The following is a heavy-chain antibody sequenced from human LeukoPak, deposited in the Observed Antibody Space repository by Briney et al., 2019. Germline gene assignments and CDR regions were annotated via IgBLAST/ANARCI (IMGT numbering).Heavy chain of an antibody. V-gene: IGHV3-30*04. CDR2: ISYDGSNK. Sequence: GRSLRLSCAASGSTFSSYAMHWVRQAPGKGLEWVAVISYDGSNKYYADSVKGRFTISRDNSKNTLYLQMNSLRAEDTAVYYCVRDPSGSGFAFDSWGQGALVTVSS. D-gene: IGHD1-1*01. CDR1: GSTFSSYA. CDR3: VRDPSGSGFAFDS. J-gene: IGHJ4*02.